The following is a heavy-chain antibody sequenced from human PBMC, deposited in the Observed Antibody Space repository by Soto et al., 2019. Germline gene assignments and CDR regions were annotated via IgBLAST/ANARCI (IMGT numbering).Heavy chain of an antibody. V-gene: IGHV3-73*02. CDR2: IRSKTNSYAT. J-gene: IGHJ6*02. Sequence: EGQLVESGGGLVQPGGSLKLSCAASGFTFGGSAMHWVRQASGKGLEWVGHIRSKTNSYATAYAESVKGRFTISRDDSMNTAYLQMNSLKTEDTAVYHCARGGYSAGWTYGMDVWGQGTTVTVS. D-gene: IGHD6-19*01. CDR3: ARGGYSAGWTYGMDV. CDR1: GFTFGGSA.